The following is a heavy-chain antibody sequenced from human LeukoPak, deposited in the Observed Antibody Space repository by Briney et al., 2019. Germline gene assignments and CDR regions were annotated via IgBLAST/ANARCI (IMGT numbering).Heavy chain of an antibody. Sequence: PGGSLRLPCEASGFTFSSYGMHWVRQAPGKGREWVSAISGSGVTTHYAGSVKGRFSISRDNSKNTLYLQMNSLRAEDTDLYYCAKKVVVGATSPYSDFQDWGQGTLVTVSS. CDR2: ISGSGVTT. J-gene: IGHJ1*01. D-gene: IGHD1-26*01. CDR3: AKKVVVGATSPYSDFQD. CDR1: GFTFSSYG. V-gene: IGHV3-23*01.